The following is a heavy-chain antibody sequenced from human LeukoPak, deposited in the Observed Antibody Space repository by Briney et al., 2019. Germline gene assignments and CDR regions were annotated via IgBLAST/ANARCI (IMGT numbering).Heavy chain of an antibody. CDR3: ATVRGWFGELPYYFGLDI. CDR1: GFTFSSYA. CDR2: ISYDGSQK. D-gene: IGHD3-10*01. Sequence: GRSLRLSCAASGFTFSSYAMHWVRQAPGKGLEWVALISYDGSQKYYLDSVKGRITISRDNSQNMVFLELDSLRAEDTAVYYCATVRGWFGELPYYFGLDIWGQGTTVIVSS. J-gene: IGHJ6*02. V-gene: IGHV3-30*04.